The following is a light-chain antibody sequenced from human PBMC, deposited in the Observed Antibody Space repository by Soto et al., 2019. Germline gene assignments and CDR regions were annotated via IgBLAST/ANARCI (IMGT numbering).Light chain of an antibody. Sequence: DIQLTQSPSFLSASVGDRVTITCRASQGISSYLAWYQQTPGEAPKLLIYAASTLQSGVPSRFSGSGSGTEFTLTISSLQPEDFATYFCQQYHHWPYTFGQGTKVEI. J-gene: IGKJ2*01. CDR1: QGISSY. CDR3: QQYHHWPYT. V-gene: IGKV1-9*01. CDR2: AAS.